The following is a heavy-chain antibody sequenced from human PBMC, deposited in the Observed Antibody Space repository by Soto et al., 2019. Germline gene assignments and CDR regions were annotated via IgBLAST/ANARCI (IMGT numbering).Heavy chain of an antibody. CDR2: IGSSSSYI. CDR1: GFTFSSYS. V-gene: IGHV3-21*01. D-gene: IGHD4-17*01. Sequence: GGSLRLSCAASGFTFSSYSMNWVRQAPGKGLEWVSSIGSSSSYIYYADSVKGRFTISRDNAKNSLYLQMNSLRAEDTAVYYCARDFFRTYGDDYYGMDVWGQGTTVTVSS. CDR3: ARDFFRTYGDDYYGMDV. J-gene: IGHJ6*02.